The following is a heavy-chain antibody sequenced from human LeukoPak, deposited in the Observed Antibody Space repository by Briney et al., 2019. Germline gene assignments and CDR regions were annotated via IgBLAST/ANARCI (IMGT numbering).Heavy chain of an antibody. CDR2: IFHTGIT. D-gene: IGHD3-10*01. CDR3: ARPGSHDWYFDL. Sequence: PSETLSLTCTVSGYLISSGYYWGWIQQSPGKGLEWIGSIFHTGITYYNPSLESRVTMSVDTSKNQLSLKLSSVTALDTAVYYCARPGSHDWYFDLWGRGTLVTVSS. CDR1: GYLISSGYY. V-gene: IGHV4-38-2*02. J-gene: IGHJ2*01.